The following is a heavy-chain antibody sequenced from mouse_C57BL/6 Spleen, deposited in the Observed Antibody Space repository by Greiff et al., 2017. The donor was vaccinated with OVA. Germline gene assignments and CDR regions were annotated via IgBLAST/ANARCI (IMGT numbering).Heavy chain of an antibody. CDR2: IYPGSGST. Sequence: QVQLQQSGAELVKPGASVKMSCKASGYTFTSYWITWVKQRPGQGLEWIGDIYPGSGSTNYNEKFKSKATLTVDTSSSTAYMQLSSLTSEDSAVYYCARSYYGSSSYFDYWGQGTTLTVSS. CDR1: GYTFTSYW. J-gene: IGHJ2*01. D-gene: IGHD1-1*01. V-gene: IGHV1-55*01. CDR3: ARSYYGSSSYFDY.